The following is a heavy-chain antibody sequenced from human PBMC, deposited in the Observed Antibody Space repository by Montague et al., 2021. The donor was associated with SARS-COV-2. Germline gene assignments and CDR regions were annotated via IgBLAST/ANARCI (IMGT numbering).Heavy chain of an antibody. V-gene: IGHV4-59*12. D-gene: IGHD2-15*01. Sequence: SETLSLTCTVSGASFSNYYWNWIRQPPGKGLEWIGYIYYTGTTNYNPSLKSRVTISVDTSKTQFSLKLTSVTAADTAVYYCAREGYGSGGTCYSSGPDWFDPWGQGTLVTVSS. J-gene: IGHJ5*02. CDR2: IYYTGTT. CDR1: GASFSNYY. CDR3: AREGYGSGGTCYSSGPDWFDP.